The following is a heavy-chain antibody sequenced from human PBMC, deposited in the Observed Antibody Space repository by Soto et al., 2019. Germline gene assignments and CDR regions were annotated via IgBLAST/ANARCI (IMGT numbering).Heavy chain of an antibody. J-gene: IGHJ4*02. D-gene: IGHD1-1*01. CDR1: GFTFSSYS. CDR3: ATDQLSLLNYDY. V-gene: IGHV3-21*01. CDR2: ISSSSSYI. Sequence: GGSLRLSCAASGFTFSSYSMKWVRQAPGKGLEWVSTISSSSSYIYYADSVKGRFTISRDNAKNSLYLQMNSLRADDTAVYYCATDQLSLLNYDYWGQGTLVTV.